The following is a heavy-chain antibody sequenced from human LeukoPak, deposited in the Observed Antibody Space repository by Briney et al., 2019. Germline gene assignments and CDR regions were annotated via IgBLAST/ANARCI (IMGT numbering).Heavy chain of an antibody. CDR2: ISGSGGST. D-gene: IGHD5-18*01. CDR3: AKAVQLFIDYYYYYGMDV. V-gene: IGHV3-23*01. Sequence: PGGSLRLSCAASGFTFSSYAMSWVRQAPGKGLEWVSAISGSGGSTYYADSVKGRFTISRDNSKNTLYLQMNSLRAEDTAVYYCAKAVQLFIDYYYYYGMDVWGQGTTVTVSS. J-gene: IGHJ6*02. CDR1: GFTFSSYA.